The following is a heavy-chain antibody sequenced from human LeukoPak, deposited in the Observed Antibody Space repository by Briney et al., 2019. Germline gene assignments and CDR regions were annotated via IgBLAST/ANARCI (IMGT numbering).Heavy chain of an antibody. V-gene: IGHV4-59*01. CDR2: ISYSGST. CDR1: GGSISSYY. D-gene: IGHD3-10*01. CDR3: ARGRLGGSGSYYNVLDY. J-gene: IGHJ4*02. Sequence: PSETLSLTCTVSGGSISSYYWSWIRQPPGKGREWIGYISYSGSTNYNPSLKSRVTISVDTSRNQFSLKLSSVTAADTAVYYCARGRLGGSGSYYNVLDYWGQGTLVTVSS.